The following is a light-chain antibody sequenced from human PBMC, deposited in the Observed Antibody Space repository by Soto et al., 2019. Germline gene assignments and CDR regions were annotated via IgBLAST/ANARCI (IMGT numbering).Light chain of an antibody. CDR2: SNN. Sequence: QSVLTQPPSASGTPGQRVTISCSGSSYNIGSNTVNWYQQLPGTAPKLLIYSNNQRPSGVPDRFSGSKSGTSASLAISGLQSEDEADYYCAAWDDSLNGYAFATGTKVTVL. V-gene: IGLV1-44*01. CDR3: AAWDDSLNGYA. J-gene: IGLJ1*01. CDR1: SYNIGSNT.